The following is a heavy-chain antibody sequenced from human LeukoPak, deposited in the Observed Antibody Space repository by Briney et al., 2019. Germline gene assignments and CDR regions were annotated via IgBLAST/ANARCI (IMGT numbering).Heavy chain of an antibody. D-gene: IGHD4-17*01. V-gene: IGHV3-7*03. CDR2: IKQDGSEK. CDR3: ARGEMTTVNPLRY. Sequence: PGGSLRLSCAASGFTFSGYWMSWVRQAPGKGLEWVANIKQDGSEKYYVDSVKGRFTISRDNAKNSLYLQMNSLRAEDTAVYYCARGEMTTVNPLRYWGQGTLVTVSS. J-gene: IGHJ4*02. CDR1: GFTFSGYW.